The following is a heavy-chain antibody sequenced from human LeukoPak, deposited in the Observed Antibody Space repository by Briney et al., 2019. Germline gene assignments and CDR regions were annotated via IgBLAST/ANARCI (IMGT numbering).Heavy chain of an antibody. Sequence: ASVKVSCKTFGYTFTSYDINWVRQATGQGLEWMGWMNPSRDNAGYGQKFQGRVTMTRNISINTAYMELSSLRSDDTAVYYCARDVLLWFGGHAFDIWGQGTMVTVSS. V-gene: IGHV1-8*01. CDR3: ARDVLLWFGGHAFDI. CDR2: MNPSRDNA. CDR1: GYTFTSYD. J-gene: IGHJ3*02. D-gene: IGHD3-10*01.